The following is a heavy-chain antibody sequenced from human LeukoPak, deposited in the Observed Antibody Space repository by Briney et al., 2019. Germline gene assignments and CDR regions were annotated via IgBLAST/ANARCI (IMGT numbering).Heavy chain of an antibody. J-gene: IGHJ3*02. CDR1: GGSITNYY. Sequence: PSETLSLTCTVSGGSITNYYWSWIRQPPGKGLEWIGYIYYSGSTNYNPSLKSRVTISVDTSKNQFSLKLSSVTAADTAVYYCARRPEYQLGAFDIWGQGTMVTVSS. V-gene: IGHV4-59*01. CDR3: ARRPEYQLGAFDI. CDR2: IYYSGST. D-gene: IGHD2-2*01.